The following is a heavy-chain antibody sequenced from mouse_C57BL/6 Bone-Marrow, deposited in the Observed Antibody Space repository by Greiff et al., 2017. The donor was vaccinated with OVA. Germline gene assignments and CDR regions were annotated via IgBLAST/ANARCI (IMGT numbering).Heavy chain of an antibody. CDR2: IDPSDSYT. CDR1: GYTFTSYW. Sequence: QVQLKQPGAELVMPGASVKLSCKASGYTFTSYWMHWVKQRPGQGLEWIGEIDPSDSYTNYNQKFKGKSTLTVDKSSSTAYMQLSSLTSEDSAVYYCARYSNYGAWFAYWGQGTLVTVSA. CDR3: ARYSNYGAWFAY. J-gene: IGHJ3*01. D-gene: IGHD2-5*01. V-gene: IGHV1-69*01.